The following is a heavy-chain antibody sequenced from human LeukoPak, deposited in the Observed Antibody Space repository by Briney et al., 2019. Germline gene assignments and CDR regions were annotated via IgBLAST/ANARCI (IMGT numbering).Heavy chain of an antibody. J-gene: IGHJ4*02. CDR3: ARGLMGSSATFDY. CDR2: IYYSGST. Sequence: PSETLSLTCTVSGGSISSYYWSWLRQPPGKGLEWIGYIYYSGSTNYNPSLKSRVTISVDTSKNQFSLKLSSVTAADTAVYYCARGLMGSSATFDYWGQGTLVTVSS. D-gene: IGHD3-22*01. V-gene: IGHV4-59*01. CDR1: GGSISSYY.